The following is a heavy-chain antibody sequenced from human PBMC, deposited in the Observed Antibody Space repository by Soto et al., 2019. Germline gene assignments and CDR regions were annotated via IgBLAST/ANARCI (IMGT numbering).Heavy chain of an antibody. Sequence: PSETLSLTCTVSGGSISSYYWSWIRQPPGKGLEWIGYIYYSGSTNHNPSLKSRVTISVDTSKNQFSLKLSSVTAADTAVYYCARWLGYSSSWFDYWGQGTLVTVSS. V-gene: IGHV4-59*01. CDR2: IYYSGST. D-gene: IGHD6-13*01. CDR3: ARWLGYSSSWFDY. J-gene: IGHJ4*02. CDR1: GGSISSYY.